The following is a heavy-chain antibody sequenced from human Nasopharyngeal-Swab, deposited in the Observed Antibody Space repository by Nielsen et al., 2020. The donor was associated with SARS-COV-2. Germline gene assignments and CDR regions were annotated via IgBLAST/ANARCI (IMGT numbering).Heavy chain of an antibody. CDR3: ARGEWFGESYAPGGVDV. Sequence: SETLSLTCTVSGGSISSGDYYWSWIRQPPGKGLEWIGYIYYSGSTYYNPSLKSRVTISVDTSKNQFSLKLSSVTAADTAVYYCARGEWFGESYAPGGVDVWGQGTTVTVSS. D-gene: IGHD3-10*01. V-gene: IGHV4-30-4*01. CDR2: IYYSGST. CDR1: GGSISSGDYY. J-gene: IGHJ6*02.